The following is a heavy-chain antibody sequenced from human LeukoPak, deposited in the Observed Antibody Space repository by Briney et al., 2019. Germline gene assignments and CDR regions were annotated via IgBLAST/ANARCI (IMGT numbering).Heavy chain of an antibody. CDR2: IRSKANSYAT. CDR1: GFTFGDYA. Sequence: GGSLRLSCTASGFTFGDYAMSWFRQAPGKGLEWVGFIRSKANSYATAYAASVKGRFTISRDDSKNTAYLQMNSLKSEDTAVYYCTSRSSSPYFDYWGQGTLVTVSS. CDR3: TSRSSSPYFDY. J-gene: IGHJ4*02. V-gene: IGHV3-73*01. D-gene: IGHD6-6*01.